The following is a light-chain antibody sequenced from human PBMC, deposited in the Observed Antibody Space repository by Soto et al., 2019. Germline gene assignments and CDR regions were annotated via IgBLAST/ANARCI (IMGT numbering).Light chain of an antibody. J-gene: IGKJ4*01. CDR3: LQYENYPLT. Sequence: EIQMTQSPFTLSASVGDRVTITCRASQSIGSELAWYQQKPGKAPKLLIYKASSLESGVPSTFSGSGSGTEFSLTVSSLQPDDFATYYCLQYENYPLTFGGGTKVDI. V-gene: IGKV1-5*03. CDR1: QSIGSE. CDR2: KAS.